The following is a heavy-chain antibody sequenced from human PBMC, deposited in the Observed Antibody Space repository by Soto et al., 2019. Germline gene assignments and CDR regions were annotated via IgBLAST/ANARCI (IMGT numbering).Heavy chain of an antibody. CDR3: ARVDCTNGVCLLSQPKRPYFDY. CDR2: INHSGST. V-gene: IGHV4-34*01. Sequence: SETMSLTWTVDGGSCGGYCGSWISQPQGKVREWIWEINHSGSTNYNPSLKSRVTISVDTSKNQFSLKLSSVTAADTAVYYCARVDCTNGVCLLSQPKRPYFDYWGQGTLVTVSS. D-gene: IGHD2-8*01. CDR1: GGSCGGYC. J-gene: IGHJ4*02.